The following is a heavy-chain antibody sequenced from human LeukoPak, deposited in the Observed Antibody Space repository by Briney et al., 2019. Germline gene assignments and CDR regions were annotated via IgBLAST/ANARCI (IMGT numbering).Heavy chain of an antibody. V-gene: IGHV4-39*01. D-gene: IGHD3-10*01. J-gene: IGHJ4*02. Sequence: SETLSLTCTVSGASISSSTYYWGWTRQPPGKGLEWIGSISYSGTTYYNPSLKSRVTISVDTSKNQFSLKLNSVSAADTAVYYCARHYVTGVARRYSDYWGQGTLVTVSS. CDR3: ARHYVTGVARRYSDY. CDR2: ISYSGTT. CDR1: GASISSSTYY.